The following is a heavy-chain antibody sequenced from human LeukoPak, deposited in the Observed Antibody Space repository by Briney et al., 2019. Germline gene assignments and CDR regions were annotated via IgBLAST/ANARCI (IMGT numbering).Heavy chain of an antibody. V-gene: IGHV3-23*01. Sequence: PGGSLRLSCAASGFTYSSYAMSWVRQAPGEGVEWVSAISSSGGSTFYADSVKGRFTISRDNSKNALYLQMNSLRAEDTAVYYCAKEESGSYGDYWGQGTLVSVSS. CDR3: AKEESGSYGDY. D-gene: IGHD1-26*01. CDR1: GFTYSSYA. CDR2: ISSSGGST. J-gene: IGHJ4*02.